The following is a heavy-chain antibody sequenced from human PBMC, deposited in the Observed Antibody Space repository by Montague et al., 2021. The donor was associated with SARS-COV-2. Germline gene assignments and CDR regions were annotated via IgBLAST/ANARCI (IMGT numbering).Heavy chain of an antibody. J-gene: IGHJ5*02. Sequence: PALVKPTQTLTLTCTVSGFSLTSSGEGVGWIRQPPGKALEWLALIYWDEDKRYSLSLKNRLVVTNDSAKNQVVLTVINMDPADTGTYYCAHISKLARVRWFDPWGQGTLVTVSS. D-gene: IGHD3-16*02. CDR3: AHISKLARVRWFDP. V-gene: IGHV2-5*02. CDR2: IYWDEDK. CDR1: GFSLTSSGEG.